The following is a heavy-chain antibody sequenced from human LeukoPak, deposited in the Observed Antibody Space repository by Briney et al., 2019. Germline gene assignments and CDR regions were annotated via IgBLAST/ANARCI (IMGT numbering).Heavy chain of an antibody. CDR3: AKLIRTSSSRFSDY. J-gene: IGHJ4*02. Sequence: GGSLRLACAASGFALSSYAMSWVRQAPGKGLEWVSAISISGENTYYADSVKGRFTISRDTSRNTLYLQLHSPRAEDTAVYYCAKLIRTSSSRFSDYWGQGTLVTVSS. CDR2: ISISGENT. V-gene: IGHV3-23*01. CDR1: GFALSSYA. D-gene: IGHD6-6*01.